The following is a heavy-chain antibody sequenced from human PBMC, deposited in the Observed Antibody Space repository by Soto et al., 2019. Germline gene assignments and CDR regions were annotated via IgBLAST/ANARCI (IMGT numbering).Heavy chain of an antibody. J-gene: IGHJ3*02. CDR3: ASFITMVRGVIPHDAFDI. CDR1: GGTFSSYA. CDR2: IIPIFGTA. V-gene: IGHV1-69*13. D-gene: IGHD3-10*01. Sequence: ASVKVSCKASGGTFSSYAISWVRQAPGQGLEWMGGIIPIFGTANYAQKFQGRVTITADESTSTAYMELSSLRSEDTAVYYCASFITMVRGVIPHDAFDIWGQGTMVTVSS.